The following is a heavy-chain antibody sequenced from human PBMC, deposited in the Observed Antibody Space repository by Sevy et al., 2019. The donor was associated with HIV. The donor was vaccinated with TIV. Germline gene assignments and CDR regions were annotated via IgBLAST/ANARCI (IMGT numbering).Heavy chain of an antibody. V-gene: IGHV3-7*03. Sequence: GGSLRLSCAASGFTFSSYWMSWVRQAPGKGLEWVANIKQDGSGKYYVDSVKGRFTISRDNAKTSLYLQMNSLRAEDTAVYYCASAVRGGFDYWGQGTLVTVSS. J-gene: IGHJ4*02. D-gene: IGHD3-16*01. CDR3: ASAVRGGFDY. CDR2: IKQDGSGK. CDR1: GFTFSSYW.